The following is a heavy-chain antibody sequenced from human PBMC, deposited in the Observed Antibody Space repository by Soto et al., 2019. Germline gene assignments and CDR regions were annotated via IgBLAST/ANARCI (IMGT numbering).Heavy chain of an antibody. CDR1: GLTFSSYA. Sequence: GFLRPSSAASGLTFSSYAMSLVRQAPGKGLEWVSAISGSGGITYYADSVKGRFTISRDNSKNTLYLQMNSLRAEDTAVYYCEKRETYGDSLYYFDYWGQGTLVTVYS. J-gene: IGHJ4*02. CDR2: ISGSGGIT. V-gene: IGHV3-23*01. D-gene: IGHD4-17*01. CDR3: EKRETYGDSLYYFDY.